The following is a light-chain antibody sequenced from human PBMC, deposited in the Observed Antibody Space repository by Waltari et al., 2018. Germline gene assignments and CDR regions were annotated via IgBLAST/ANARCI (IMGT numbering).Light chain of an antibody. CDR1: SSNIGSNT. J-gene: IGLJ2*01. CDR3: AAWDDSLNGVV. CDR2: SNN. Sequence: QSVLTQPPSASGTPGQRVTISCSGSSSNIGSNTANWYQQLPGTAPKHLIYSNNQRPSGVPDRFSGSKSGTSASLAISGLQSEDEADYYCAAWDDSLNGVVFGGGTKLTVL. V-gene: IGLV1-44*01.